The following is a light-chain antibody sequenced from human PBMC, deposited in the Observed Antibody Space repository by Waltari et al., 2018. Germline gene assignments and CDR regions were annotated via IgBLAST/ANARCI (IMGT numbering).Light chain of an antibody. V-gene: IGKV1-39*01. CDR3: QQSYSTPPYT. CDR1: QSISSY. Sequence: DIQMTQSPSSLSASVGDRVTITCRASQSISSYLNWNQQKPGKAPKLLIYAASSLQSGVPSRFSGSGSGTDFTLTISSLQPEDFATYYCQQSYSTPPYTFGQGTKVEIK. J-gene: IGKJ1*01. CDR2: AAS.